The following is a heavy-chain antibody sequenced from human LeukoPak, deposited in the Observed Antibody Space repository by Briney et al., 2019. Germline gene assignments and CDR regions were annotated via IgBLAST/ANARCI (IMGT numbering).Heavy chain of an antibody. D-gene: IGHD3-16*01. Sequence: GASVKVSCKASGYTFTGYYMHWVRQAPGQGLEWMGWINPNSGGTNYAQKFQGRVTMTRDTSISTAYMELSRLRSDDTAVYYCAXXXXXXXVWGSLRLDYWGQGALVTVSS. CDR2: INPNSGGT. J-gene: IGHJ4*02. V-gene: IGHV1-2*02. CDR1: GYTFTGYY. CDR3: AXXXXXXXVWGSLRLDY.